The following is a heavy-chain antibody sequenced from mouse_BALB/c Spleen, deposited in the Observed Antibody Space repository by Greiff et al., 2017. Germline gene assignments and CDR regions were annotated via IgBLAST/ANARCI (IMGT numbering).Heavy chain of an antibody. D-gene: IGHD2-3*01. CDR2: IWAGGST. J-gene: IGHJ4*01. CDR1: GFSLTSYG. CDR3: ARGGGYYVKAMDY. Sequence: QVQLKQSGPGLVAPSQSLSITCTVSGFSLTSYGVHWVRQPPGKGLEWLGVIWAGGSTNYNSALMSRLSISKDNSKSQVFLKMNSLQTDDTAMYYCARGGGYYVKAMDYWGQGTSVTVSS. V-gene: IGHV2-9*02.